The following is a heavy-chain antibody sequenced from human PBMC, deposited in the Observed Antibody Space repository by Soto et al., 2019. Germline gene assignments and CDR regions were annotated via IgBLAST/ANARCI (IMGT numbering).Heavy chain of an antibody. CDR3: CVIKRRDQYSTSGYWFDP. CDR1: GLTFSQAL. D-gene: IGHD4-4*01. CDR2: IKSKADGETT. J-gene: IGHJ5*02. V-gene: IGHV3-15*01. Sequence: GGSRRLLCAASGLTFSQALMSWVRQATGKGLGWVGRIKSKADGETTDYGAPVRGRFTISRDDSQDILYLHMNSLRIEDTAVYYCCVIKRRDQYSTSGYWFDPWGPGTLVTVSS.